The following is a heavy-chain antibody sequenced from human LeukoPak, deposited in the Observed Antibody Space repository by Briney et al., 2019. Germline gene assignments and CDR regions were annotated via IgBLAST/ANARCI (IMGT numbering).Heavy chain of an antibody. Sequence: GGSLRLSCAASGFTFSSYSMNWVRQAPGKGLEWVSSISSSSSYIYYADSVKGRFTISRDNAKNSLYLRMNSLRAEDTAVYYCARGTEMATINYNWFDPWGQGTLVTVSS. V-gene: IGHV3-21*01. D-gene: IGHD5-24*01. CDR2: ISSSSSYI. CDR1: GFTFSSYS. CDR3: ARGTEMATINYNWFDP. J-gene: IGHJ5*02.